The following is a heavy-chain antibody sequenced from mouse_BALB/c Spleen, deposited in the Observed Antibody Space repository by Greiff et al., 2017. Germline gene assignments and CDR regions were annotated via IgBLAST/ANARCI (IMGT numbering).Heavy chain of an antibody. J-gene: IGHJ1*01. CDR2: ISDGGSYT. V-gene: IGHV5-4*02. CDR1: GFTFSDYY. CDR3: ARDLKVYDADWYFEV. Sequence: EVQVVESGGGLVKPGGSLKLSCAASGFTFSDYYMYWVRQTPEKRLEWVATISDGGSYTYYPDSVKGRFAISRDNAKNNLYLQMSSLKSEDTAMYYCARDLKVYDADWYFEVWGAGTTVTVSS. D-gene: IGHD2-14*01.